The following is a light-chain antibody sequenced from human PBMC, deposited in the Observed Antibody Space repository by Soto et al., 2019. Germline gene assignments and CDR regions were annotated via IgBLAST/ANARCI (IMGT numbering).Light chain of an antibody. V-gene: IGKV3-15*01. CDR2: GAS. Sequence: EIVMTQPPATLSVSPGERATLSCRASQSMSANLAWYQRRPGQAPRLLIYGASARATGIPARFSGSGSGQEVNLTISSLQFEYFSVYYCHRHNNWRQYTFGQGTKEEIK. J-gene: IGKJ2*01. CDR1: QSMSAN. CDR3: HRHNNWRQYT.